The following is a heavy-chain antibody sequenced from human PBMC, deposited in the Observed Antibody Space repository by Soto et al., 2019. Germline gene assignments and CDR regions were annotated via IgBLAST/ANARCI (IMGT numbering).Heavy chain of an antibody. Sequence: AAVPVSCKASGCTFTSYGISWVRQAPGQGLEWMGWISAYNGNTNYAQKLQGRVTMTTDTSTSTAYMELRSLRSDDTVVYYCTRDQQWLKEDPFDIWGQGTMVTVSS. CDR3: TRDQQWLKEDPFDI. CDR2: ISAYNGNT. D-gene: IGHD5-12*01. CDR1: GCTFTSYG. J-gene: IGHJ3*02. V-gene: IGHV1-18*01.